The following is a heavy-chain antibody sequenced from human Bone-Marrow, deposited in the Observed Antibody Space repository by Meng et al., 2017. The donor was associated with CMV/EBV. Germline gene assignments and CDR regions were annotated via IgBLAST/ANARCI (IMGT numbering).Heavy chain of an antibody. CDR3: AKVGYSGSSHYCDY. J-gene: IGHJ4*02. CDR2: ISSDGRST. D-gene: IGHD1-26*01. CDR1: GFSGFSLSIYS. V-gene: IGHV3-64*02. Sequence: GGSLRLSCAASGFSGFSLSIYSVHWVRQAPGKGLEYVSSISSDGRSTYYADSVRGRFTSSRDNSKNTVDLHMGSLRADDTAVYYCAKVGYSGSSHYCDYWGLGTLVTVSS.